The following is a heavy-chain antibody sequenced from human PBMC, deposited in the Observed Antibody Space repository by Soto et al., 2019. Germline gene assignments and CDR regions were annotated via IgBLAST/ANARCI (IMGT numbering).Heavy chain of an antibody. J-gene: IGHJ3*02. CDR1: GFTFSSYA. Sequence: PGGSLRLSCAASGFTFSSYAMSWVRQAPGKGLEWVSAISGSGGSTYYADSVKGRFTISRDNSKNTLYLQMKSLRAEDTAVYYCAKVGPSAYYYDSSGYFIGAFDIWGQGTMVTVSS. CDR2: ISGSGGST. CDR3: AKVGPSAYYYDSSGYFIGAFDI. D-gene: IGHD3-22*01. V-gene: IGHV3-23*01.